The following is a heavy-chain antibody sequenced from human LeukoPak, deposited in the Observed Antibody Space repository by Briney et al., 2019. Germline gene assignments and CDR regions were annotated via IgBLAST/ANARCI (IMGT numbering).Heavy chain of an antibody. V-gene: IGHV1-69*04. CDR1: GGTFSSYA. CDR3: ARDTIGYRGLEANSGNRAFDI. CDR2: IIPILGIA. Sequence: SVKVSCKASGGTFSSYAISWVRQAPGQGLEWMGRIIPILGIANYAQKFQGRVTITADKSTSTAYMELSSLRSEDTAVYYCARDTIGYRGLEANSGNRAFDIWGQGTMVTVSS. J-gene: IGHJ3*02. D-gene: IGHD3-10*01.